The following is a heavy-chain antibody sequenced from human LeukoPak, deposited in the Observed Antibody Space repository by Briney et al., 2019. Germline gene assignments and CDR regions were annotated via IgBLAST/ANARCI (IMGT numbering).Heavy chain of an antibody. D-gene: IGHD3-22*01. CDR2: INPNSGGT. CDR3: ARAPFYLHSSAWD. Sequence: ASVKVSCKASGYTFTGYYMHWVRQAPGQGLEWMGWINPNSGGTSYAQKFQGRVTMTRNTSISTAYMELSSLKSEDTAVYYCARAPFYLHSSAWDWGQGTLVTVSS. CDR1: GYTFTGYY. V-gene: IGHV1-2*02. J-gene: IGHJ4*02.